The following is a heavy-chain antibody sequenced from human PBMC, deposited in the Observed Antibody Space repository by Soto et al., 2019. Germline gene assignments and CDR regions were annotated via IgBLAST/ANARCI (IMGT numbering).Heavy chain of an antibody. Sequence: GGSLRLSCAASGFTFSSYAMSWVRQAPGKGLEWVSAISGSGGSTYYADSVKGRFTISRDNSKNTLYLQMNSLRAEDTAVYYCARLSEDIVVVVAATFDYWGQGTLVTVSS. CDR1: GFTFSSYA. CDR2: ISGSGGST. D-gene: IGHD2-15*01. CDR3: ARLSEDIVVVVAATFDY. V-gene: IGHV3-23*01. J-gene: IGHJ4*02.